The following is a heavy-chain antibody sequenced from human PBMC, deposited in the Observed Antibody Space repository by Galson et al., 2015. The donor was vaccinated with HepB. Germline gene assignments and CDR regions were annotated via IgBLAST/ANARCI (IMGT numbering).Heavy chain of an antibody. Sequence: SLRLSCAASGFTFSSYAMHWVRQAPGKGLEWVAVISYDGSNKYYADSVKGRSTISRDNSKNTLYLQMNSLRAEDTAVYYCARAFTMVRGVIKVYYYGMDVWGQGTTVTVSS. J-gene: IGHJ6*02. CDR3: ARAFTMVRGVIKVYYYGMDV. D-gene: IGHD3-10*01. V-gene: IGHV3-30*04. CDR1: GFTFSSYA. CDR2: ISYDGSNK.